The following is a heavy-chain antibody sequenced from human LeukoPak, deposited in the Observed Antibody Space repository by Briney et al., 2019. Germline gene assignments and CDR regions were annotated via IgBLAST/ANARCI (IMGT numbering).Heavy chain of an antibody. D-gene: IGHD4-17*01. CDR3: AREGETTVKYYYYYGMDV. J-gene: IGHJ6*02. V-gene: IGHV1-18*01. CDR1: GYTFTSYG. Sequence: ASVKVSCKASGYTFTSYGISWVRQAPGQGLEWMGWISAYNGNTNYAQKLQGRVTMTTDTSTSTAYMELRSLRSDDTAVYYCAREGETTVKYYYYYGMDVWGRGTTVTVSS. CDR2: ISAYNGNT.